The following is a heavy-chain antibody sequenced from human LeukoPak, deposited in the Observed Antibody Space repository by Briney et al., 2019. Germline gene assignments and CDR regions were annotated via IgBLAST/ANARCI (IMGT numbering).Heavy chain of an antibody. CDR1: GGTFDTYG. CDR3: ARSESNTSRTTPLYYFDY. V-gene: IGHV1-69*06. J-gene: IGHJ4*02. Sequence: SVKVSCKASGGTFDTYGISWLRQAPGQGLEWMGGIIPIFGTANYAQKFQGRVTITADKSTSAAHMELSSLRSEDTAVYYCARSESNTSRTTPLYYFDYWGQGTLVTVSS. D-gene: IGHD2/OR15-2a*01. CDR2: IIPIFGTA.